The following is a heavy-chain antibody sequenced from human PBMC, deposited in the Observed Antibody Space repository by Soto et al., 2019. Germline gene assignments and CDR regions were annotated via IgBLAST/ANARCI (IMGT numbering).Heavy chain of an antibody. CDR3: ATKGRQGLDKGSWFDP. Sequence: PGGSLRLSCAASGFTFSLYAMNWVRQAPGKGLEWVSSITNEGLSTYYADSVKDRFTVSKDNSRNTLYLQMNSLRAEDTALYYCATKGRQGLDKGSWFDPWGQGTLVTVSS. CDR1: GFTFSLYA. J-gene: IGHJ5*02. D-gene: IGHD3-10*01. V-gene: IGHV3-23*01. CDR2: ITNEGLST.